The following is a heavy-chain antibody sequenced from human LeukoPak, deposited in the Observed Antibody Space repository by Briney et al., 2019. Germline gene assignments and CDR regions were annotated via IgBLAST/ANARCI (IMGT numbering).Heavy chain of an antibody. CDR1: GFIVSSNY. D-gene: IGHD3-22*01. V-gene: IGHV3-66*01. Sequence: GGSLRLSCAASGFIVSSNYMSWVRQAPGKGLEWVSVIYSGGSTYYSDSVRGRFTISRDNSKNTLYLHMKSLRAEDTAVYYCARDLNYYVSSAIGPFDYWGQGTLVTVSS. CDR2: IYSGGST. J-gene: IGHJ4*02. CDR3: ARDLNYYVSSAIGPFDY.